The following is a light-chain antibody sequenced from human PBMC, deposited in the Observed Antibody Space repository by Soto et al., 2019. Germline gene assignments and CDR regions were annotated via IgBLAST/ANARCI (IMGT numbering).Light chain of an antibody. CDR2: EVS. CDR1: SSDVGGYNY. V-gene: IGLV2-14*01. J-gene: IGLJ1*01. Sequence: QSVLTQPASVSGSPGQSITISCTGTSSDVGGYNYVSWYQQHPGKAPKLMIYEVSNRPSGVSNRFFGSKSGNTASLTISGLQAEDEADYYCRSYTSSSTYVFGTGTKLTVL. CDR3: RSYTSSSTYV.